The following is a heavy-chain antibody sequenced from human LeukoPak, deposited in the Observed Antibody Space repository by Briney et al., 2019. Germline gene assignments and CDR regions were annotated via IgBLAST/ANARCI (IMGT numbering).Heavy chain of an antibody. CDR2: ITSSSSAI. V-gene: IGHV3-48*01. J-gene: IGHJ4*02. Sequence: PGGSLRLSCVASGFTFSSYSMNWVRQAPGKGLEWVSYITSSSSAIYYADSVKGRVTVSRDNAKNSLYLQFSSLRAEDTPVYYCARVGHGGYPTDYWGQGTLVTVSS. D-gene: IGHD4-17*01. CDR1: GFTFSSYS. CDR3: ARVGHGGYPTDY.